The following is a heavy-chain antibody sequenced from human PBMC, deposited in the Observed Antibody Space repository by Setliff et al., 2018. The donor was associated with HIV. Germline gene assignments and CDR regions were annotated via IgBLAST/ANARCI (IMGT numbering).Heavy chain of an antibody. D-gene: IGHD3-22*01. CDR2: ISGSGGST. J-gene: IGHJ4*02. Sequence: PSETLSLTCTVSGDFFSSDYYWGWIRQSPGKGLEWVSAISGSGGSTYYADPVRGRFTISRDNSKNTLYLQMNSLRAEDTAVYYCAKPTYYYDDSGYSGGDYWGQGTLVTVSS. CDR3: AKPTYYYDDSGYSGGDY. CDR1: GDFFSSDY. V-gene: IGHV3-23*01.